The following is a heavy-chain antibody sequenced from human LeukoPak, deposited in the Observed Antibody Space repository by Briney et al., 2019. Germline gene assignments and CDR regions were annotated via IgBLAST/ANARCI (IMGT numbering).Heavy chain of an antibody. D-gene: IGHD3-10*01. CDR1: GYSISYGYY. CDR2: IYHDGST. CDR3: ARDLRSGSYLNWFDP. Sequence: SETLSLTCAVTGYSISYGYYWGWIRQPPGNGMDWIGSIYHDGSTYYNPSLKSRVTISVDTSKTHFSLNLGSVTAADTAGYYCARDLRSGSYLNWFDPWGQGTLVTVSS. V-gene: IGHV4-38-2*02. J-gene: IGHJ5*02.